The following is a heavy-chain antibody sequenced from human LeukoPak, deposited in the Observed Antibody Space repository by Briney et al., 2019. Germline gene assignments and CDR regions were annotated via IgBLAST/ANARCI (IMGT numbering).Heavy chain of an antibody. J-gene: IGHJ4*02. CDR3: ARDQLAYSGYDTLFDY. CDR2: ISDSGGTT. CDR1: GFTFSSFA. Sequence: PGGSLRLSCAASGFTFSSFAMSWVRQAPGKGLEWVSAISDSGGTTYYADSVKGRFTISRDNSKNTLYLQLNSLRPEDTAVYYCARDQLAYSGYDTLFDYWGQGTLVTVSS. V-gene: IGHV3-23*01. D-gene: IGHD5-12*01.